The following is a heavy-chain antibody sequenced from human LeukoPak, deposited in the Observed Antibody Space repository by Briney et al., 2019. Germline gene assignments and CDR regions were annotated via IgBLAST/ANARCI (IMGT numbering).Heavy chain of an antibody. Sequence: GGSLRLSCAASGFTFSSYWMSWVRQAPGKGLEWVANIKQDGSEKYYVDSVKGRFTISRDNSKNTLYLQMNSLRAEDTAVYYCAKHKHYYDSSGYYVGIDYWGQGTLVTVSS. V-gene: IGHV3-7*01. J-gene: IGHJ4*02. CDR2: IKQDGSEK. CDR1: GFTFSSYW. D-gene: IGHD3-22*01. CDR3: AKHKHYYDSSGYYVGIDY.